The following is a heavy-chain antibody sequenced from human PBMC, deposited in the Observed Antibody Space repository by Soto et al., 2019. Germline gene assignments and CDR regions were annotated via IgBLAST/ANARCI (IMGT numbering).Heavy chain of an antibody. CDR1: GFTFSSYA. V-gene: IGHV3-23*01. J-gene: IGHJ5*02. CDR2: ISGSGGST. D-gene: IGHD6-13*01. CDR3: AKDSLPHSSSWYNWFDP. Sequence: SLRLSCAASGFTFSSYAMSWVRQAPGKGLEWVSAISGSGGSTYYADSVKGRFTTSRDNSKNTLYLQMNSLRAEDTAVYYCAKDSLPHSSSWYNWFDPWGQGTMVTVSS.